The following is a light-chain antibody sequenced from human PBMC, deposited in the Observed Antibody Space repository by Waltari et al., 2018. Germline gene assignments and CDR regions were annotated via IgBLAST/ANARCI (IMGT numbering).Light chain of an antibody. V-gene: IGKV1-33*01. CDR1: QDISNY. Sequence: DIQMTQSPSSLSASVGDRVTITCQASQDISNYLNWYQQKPGKAPKLLIYDASNLETGGPSRCSGSGSGTDFTFTISSLQPEDIATYYCQQYDNLPRRTFGQGTKLEIK. J-gene: IGKJ2*01. CDR3: QQYDNLPRRT. CDR2: DAS.